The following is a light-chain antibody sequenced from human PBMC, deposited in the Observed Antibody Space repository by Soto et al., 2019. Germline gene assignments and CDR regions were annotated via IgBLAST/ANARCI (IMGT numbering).Light chain of an antibody. V-gene: IGKV1-5*01. Sequence: IQVTQSPSTLSASVGDRVTITCRASQIIYNWLAWYQQKPGKAPKLLISGASTLEGGVPSRFSGSGSGTEFTLTISNLQPDDFATYYCQQYNSYSRTVGPGTKVEIK. CDR3: QQYNSYSRT. J-gene: IGKJ1*01. CDR1: QIIYNW. CDR2: GAS.